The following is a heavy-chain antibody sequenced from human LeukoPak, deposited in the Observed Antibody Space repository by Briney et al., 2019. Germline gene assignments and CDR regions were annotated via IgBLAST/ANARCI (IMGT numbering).Heavy chain of an antibody. Sequence: AASVKVSCKASGYTFTSYGISWVRQAPGQGLEWMGRIIPILGIANYAQKFQGRVTITADKSTSTAYMELSSLRSEDTAVYYCAREYSPYNFDYWGQGTLVTVSS. CDR1: GYTFTSYG. J-gene: IGHJ4*02. CDR2: IIPILGIA. V-gene: IGHV1-69*04. D-gene: IGHD6-13*01. CDR3: AREYSPYNFDY.